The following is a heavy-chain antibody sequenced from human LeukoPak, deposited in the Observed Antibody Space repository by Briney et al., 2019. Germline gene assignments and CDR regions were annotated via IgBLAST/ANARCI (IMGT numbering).Heavy chain of an antibody. Sequence: GGSLRLSCAASGFTFSSYGMHWVRQAPGKGLEWVAVISYDGSNKYYADSVKGRFTISRDNSKNTLYLQMNSLRAEDTAVYYCTRGASYYDYWGQETLVTVSS. V-gene: IGHV3-30*03. J-gene: IGHJ4*02. CDR1: GFTFSSYG. CDR2: ISYDGSNK. CDR3: TRGASYYDY. D-gene: IGHD3-10*01.